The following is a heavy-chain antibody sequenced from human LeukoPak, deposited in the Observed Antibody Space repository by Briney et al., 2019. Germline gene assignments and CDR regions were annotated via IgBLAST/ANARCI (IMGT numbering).Heavy chain of an antibody. CDR2: ISSSSSYI. CDR3: ARDDIVVVPAAASAEYFQH. J-gene: IGHJ1*01. D-gene: IGHD2-2*01. CDR1: GFTFSSYS. Sequence: GGSLRLSCAASGFTFSSYSMNWVRQAPGKGLEWVSSISSSSSYIYYADSVKGRFTISRDNAENSLYLQMNSLRAEDTAVYYCARDDIVVVPAAASAEYFQHWGQGTLVTVSS. V-gene: IGHV3-21*01.